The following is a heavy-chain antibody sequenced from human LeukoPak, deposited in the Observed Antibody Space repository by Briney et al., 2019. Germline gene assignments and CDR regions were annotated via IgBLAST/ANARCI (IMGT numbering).Heavy chain of an antibody. D-gene: IGHD2-2*01. J-gene: IGHJ6*02. CDR3: ASLDCSSPSCAMDV. V-gene: IGHV4-39*01. Sequence: PSETLSLTCTVSGGSINSGTYYWGWIRQPPGQGLEWIGTIYYSGSTYYNPSLKSRVTISVDTSKIQFSLKLSSVTAADTAVYYCASLDCSSPSCAMDVWGQGTTVTVSS. CDR1: GGSINSGTYY. CDR2: IYYSGST.